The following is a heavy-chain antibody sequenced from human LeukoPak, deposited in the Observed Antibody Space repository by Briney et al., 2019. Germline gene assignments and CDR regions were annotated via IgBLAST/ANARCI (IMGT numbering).Heavy chain of an antibody. J-gene: IGHJ3*02. CDR1: GFSFKKYA. CDR2: ISASVDKR. V-gene: IGHV3-23*01. D-gene: IGHD1-14*01. Sequence: GGCLRLACAAAGFSFKKYAMSWVRQPPGEWLECVSGISASVDKRYYIDYVKGRFTISRDNSKKTLYVKMNSQRGDDTAVYYCAKDRTTGFIATFDIWGLGTMVIVS. CDR3: AKDRTTGFIATFDI.